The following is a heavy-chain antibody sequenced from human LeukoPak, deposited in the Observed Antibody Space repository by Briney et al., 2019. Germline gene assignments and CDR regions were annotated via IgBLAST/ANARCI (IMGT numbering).Heavy chain of an antibody. CDR3: ASALATVTTGYFDY. CDR1: GGSISSYY. Sequence: SETLSLTCTVSGGSISSYYWSWIRQPPGKGLEWIGYIYYSGSTNYNPSLKSRVTISVDTSENQFSLKLSSVTAADTAVYYCASALATVTTGYFDYWGQGTLVTVSS. CDR2: IYYSGST. V-gene: IGHV4-59*01. J-gene: IGHJ4*02. D-gene: IGHD4-11*01.